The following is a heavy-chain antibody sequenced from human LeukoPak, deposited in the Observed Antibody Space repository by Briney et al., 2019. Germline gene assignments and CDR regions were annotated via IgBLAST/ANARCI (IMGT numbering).Heavy chain of an antibody. V-gene: IGHV4-59*01. CDR1: GGSISSYY. CDR2: IYYTGST. J-gene: IGHJ3*02. CDR3: AGGDYGDYKSAAFDI. D-gene: IGHD4-17*01. Sequence: KPSETLSLTCSVSGGSISSYYWSWIRQPPGKGLEWIDYIYYTGSTDYNPSLKSRVTISLDASKNQFSLKLSSVTAADTAVYYCAGGDYGDYKSAAFDIWGQGTMVTVSS.